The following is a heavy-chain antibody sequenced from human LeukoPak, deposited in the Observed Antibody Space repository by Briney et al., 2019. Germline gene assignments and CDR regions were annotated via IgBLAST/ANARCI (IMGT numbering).Heavy chain of an antibody. D-gene: IGHD4/OR15-4a*01. CDR1: RFTFNTYA. CDR2: MSGSGGRT. Sequence: GGSLRLSCAASRFTFNTYAMSWVRQAPGKGLEWVSAMSGSGGRTYYADSVKGRFTISRDNSKNTLYLQMNSLRAEDTAVYYCARRAGAYSHPYDYWGQGTLVTVSS. CDR3: ARRAGAYSHPYDY. V-gene: IGHV3-23*01. J-gene: IGHJ4*02.